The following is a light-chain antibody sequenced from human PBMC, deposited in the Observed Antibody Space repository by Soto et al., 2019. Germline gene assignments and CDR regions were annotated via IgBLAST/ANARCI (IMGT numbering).Light chain of an antibody. CDR2: GAS. J-gene: IGKJ4*01. CDR3: QQYNSGPPLT. Sequence: EIVMTQSPATLSVSPGARATLSCRASQSVSSNLAWYQQKPGQAPRLLIYGASTRATGIPARFSGSGSGTEFTLTISSLQSEDFAVYYCQQYNSGPPLTFGGGIKGEIK. CDR1: QSVSSN. V-gene: IGKV3-15*01.